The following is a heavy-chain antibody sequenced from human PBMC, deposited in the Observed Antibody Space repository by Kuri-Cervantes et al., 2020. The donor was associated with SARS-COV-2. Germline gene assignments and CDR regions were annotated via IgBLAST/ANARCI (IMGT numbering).Heavy chain of an antibody. D-gene: IGHD5-24*01. V-gene: IGHV4-39*01. J-gene: IGHJ3*02. CDR2: IYYSGST. CDR3: ARQREMATIPDAFDI. CDR1: GGSISSSSYY. Sequence: SETLSLTCTVSGGSISSSSYYWGWLRQPPGKGLEWIGSIYYSGSTYYYPSLKSRATISVDTSKNQFSLKLSSVTAADTAVYYCARQREMATIPDAFDIWGQGTMVTVSS.